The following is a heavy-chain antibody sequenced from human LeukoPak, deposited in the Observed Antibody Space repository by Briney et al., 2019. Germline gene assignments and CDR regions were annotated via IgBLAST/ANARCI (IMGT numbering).Heavy chain of an antibody. V-gene: IGHV1-18*01. Sequence: ASVKVSCKTSGYRFTSYGIGWVRQAPGQGLEWMGWVSTYNDKKDYAQKFQGRVIMTTDTSTTTAYMELGSLRSDDTAVYYCARHSGSYAFDYWGQGTLVTVSS. D-gene: IGHD1-26*01. CDR2: VSTYNDKK. J-gene: IGHJ4*02. CDR3: ARHSGSYAFDY. CDR1: GYRFTSYG.